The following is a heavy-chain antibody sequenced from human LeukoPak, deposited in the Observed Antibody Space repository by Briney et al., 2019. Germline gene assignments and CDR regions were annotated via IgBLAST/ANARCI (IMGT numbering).Heavy chain of an antibody. J-gene: IGHJ3*02. CDR1: GGSFGGYY. D-gene: IGHD4-17*01. Sequence: SETLSLTCAVYGGSFGGYYWSWIRQPPGKGLEWIGEINHSGSTNYNPSLKSRVTISVDTSKNQFSLKLSSVTAADTAVYYCARQDYGDYLSGIRAFDIWGQGTMVTVSS. CDR3: ARQDYGDYLSGIRAFDI. V-gene: IGHV4-34*01. CDR2: INHSGST.